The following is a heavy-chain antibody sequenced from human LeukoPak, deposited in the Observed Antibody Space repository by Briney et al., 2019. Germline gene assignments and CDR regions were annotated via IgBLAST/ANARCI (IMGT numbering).Heavy chain of an antibody. D-gene: IGHD3-10*01. CDR1: GFTFSSYG. J-gene: IGHJ4*02. Sequence: GGTLRLSCAASGFTFSSYGMSWVRQAPGKGLEWVSAISGSGGSTYYADSVKGRFTISRDNSKNTLYLQMNGLRAEDTAVYYCAKGQDVLWFGELLIFDYWGQGTLVTVSS. V-gene: IGHV3-23*01. CDR3: AKGQDVLWFGELLIFDY. CDR2: ISGSGGST.